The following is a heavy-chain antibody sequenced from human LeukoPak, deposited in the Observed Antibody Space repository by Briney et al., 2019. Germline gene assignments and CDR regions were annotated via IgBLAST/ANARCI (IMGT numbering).Heavy chain of an antibody. V-gene: IGHV1-69*05. Sequence: GSSVKVSCKASGGTFSSYAISWVRQAPGQGLEWMGGIIPIFGTANYAQKLQGRVTMTTDTSTSTAYMELRSLRSDDTAVYYCARDPQTYCSSTSCWYYFDYWGQGTLVTVSS. CDR2: IIPIFGTA. D-gene: IGHD2-2*01. CDR3: ARDPQTYCSSTSCWYYFDY. J-gene: IGHJ4*02. CDR1: GGTFSSYA.